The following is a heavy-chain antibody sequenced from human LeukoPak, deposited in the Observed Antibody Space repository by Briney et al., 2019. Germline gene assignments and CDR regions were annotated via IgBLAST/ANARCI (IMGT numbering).Heavy chain of an antibody. CDR3: ARGAGSGSYYNVFWPNYYYYYMDV. CDR1: GFTFSSYA. CDR2: ISYDGSNK. Sequence: GGSLRLSCAASGFTFSSYAMHWVRQAPGKGLEWVAVISYDGSNKYYADSVKGRLTISRDNSKNTLYLQMNSLRSEDTAVYYCARGAGSGSYYNVFWPNYYYYYMDVWGKGTTVTISS. D-gene: IGHD3-10*01. J-gene: IGHJ6*03. V-gene: IGHV3-30*04.